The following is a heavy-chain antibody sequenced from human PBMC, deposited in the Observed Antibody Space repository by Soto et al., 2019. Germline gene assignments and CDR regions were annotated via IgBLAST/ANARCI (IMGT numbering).Heavy chain of an antibody. V-gene: IGHV1-18*04. D-gene: IGHD2-8*01. J-gene: IGHJ4*02. Sequence: QVQLVQSGAEVKKPGASVKVSCKASGYTFTNHGISWVRQAPGQGLEWLGWISGHNGNTKYAQRLKGRVTMTADTSTSTAYMELRSLRSDDTAVYYCARDLYPLAYYFDFGGQGTLVTVSS. CDR2: ISGHNGNT. CDR1: GYTFTNHG. CDR3: ARDLYPLAYYFDF.